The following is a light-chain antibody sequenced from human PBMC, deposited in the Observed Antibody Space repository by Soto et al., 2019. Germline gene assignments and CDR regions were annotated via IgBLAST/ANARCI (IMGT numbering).Light chain of an antibody. CDR2: GAS. CDR3: QQYNNWPRT. Sequence: EVLMTQSPATLSVSPGDRATLSCRASQSVSSNLAWYQQKPGQAPRLFIYGASTRATGIPARFSGSGSGTEFTLTISSLQSEDFAVYYCQQYNNWPRTFGQGTKVDIK. V-gene: IGKV3-15*01. J-gene: IGKJ1*01. CDR1: QSVSSN.